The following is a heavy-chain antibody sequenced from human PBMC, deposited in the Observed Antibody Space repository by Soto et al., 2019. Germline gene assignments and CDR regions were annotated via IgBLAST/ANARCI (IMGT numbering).Heavy chain of an antibody. V-gene: IGHV3-21*01. CDR3: AREGVHNYNEYNLDN. CDR2: ISGSLGYV. D-gene: IGHD4-4*01. J-gene: IGHJ4*02. Sequence: GGSLRLSXAASGFIFSTYSMHWVRQAPGKGLEWVSSISGSLGYVHYADSVKGRFTVSRDNIGTSLYLQMNSLRAEDTAVYYCAREGVHNYNEYNLDNWGLGTLVTVSS. CDR1: GFIFSTYS.